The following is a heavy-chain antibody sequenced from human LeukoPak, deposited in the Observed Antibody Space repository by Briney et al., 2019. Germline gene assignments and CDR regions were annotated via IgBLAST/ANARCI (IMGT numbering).Heavy chain of an antibody. J-gene: IGHJ4*02. CDR1: GYTFTSYG. V-gene: IGHV1-18*01. CDR2: ISAYNGNT. D-gene: IGHD2-15*01. CDR3: ARSYCSGGSCYFRY. Sequence: ASVKASCKASGYTFTSYGISWVRQAPGQGLEWMGWISAYNGNTNYAQKLQGRVTMTTDTSTSTAYMELRSLRSDDTAVYYCARSYCSGGSCYFRYWGQGTLVTVSS.